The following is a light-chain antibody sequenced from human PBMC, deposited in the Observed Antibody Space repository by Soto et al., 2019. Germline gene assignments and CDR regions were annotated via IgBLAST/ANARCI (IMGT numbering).Light chain of an antibody. CDR1: QSVGTK. Sequence: IVMTQSPATLSVSPGERANLSCRASQSVGTKLAWYQQTPGQAPRLLIYGASNRATGVPARISGSVSGTEFTLTIASLQSEDFAVYYCQQYSSWLWTSGQGPKVHIK. V-gene: IGKV3-15*01. CDR3: QQYSSWLWT. J-gene: IGKJ1*01. CDR2: GAS.